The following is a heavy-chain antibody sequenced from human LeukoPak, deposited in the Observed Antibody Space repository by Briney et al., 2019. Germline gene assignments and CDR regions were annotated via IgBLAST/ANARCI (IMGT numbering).Heavy chain of an antibody. D-gene: IGHD3-22*01. CDR2: IKGSGGST. CDR3: AKVRKYYYDSSGFGFDY. J-gene: IGHJ4*02. CDR1: GFTFSSYA. Sequence: GCLRLSCAASGFTFSSYAMSWVRQAPGKGLEWVSAIKGSGGSTYYADSVKGRFTIYRDNSKNTLYLQMNSLRAEDTAVYYCAKVRKYYYDSSGFGFDYWGQGTLVTVYS. V-gene: IGHV3-23*01.